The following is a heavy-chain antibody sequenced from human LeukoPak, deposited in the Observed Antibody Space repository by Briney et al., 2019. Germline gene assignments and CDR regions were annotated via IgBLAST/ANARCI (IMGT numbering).Heavy chain of an antibody. D-gene: IGHD3-22*01. J-gene: IGHJ4*02. V-gene: IGHV3-33*06. CDR1: GFTFSDAW. Sequence: GGSLRLSCAASGFTFSDAWMSWVRQAPGKGLEWVAVIWYDGSNKYYADSVKGRFTISRDNSKNTLYLQMNSLRAEDTAVYYCAKDLDLYYDSSGHDYWGQGTLVTVSS. CDR2: IWYDGSNK. CDR3: AKDLDLYYDSSGHDY.